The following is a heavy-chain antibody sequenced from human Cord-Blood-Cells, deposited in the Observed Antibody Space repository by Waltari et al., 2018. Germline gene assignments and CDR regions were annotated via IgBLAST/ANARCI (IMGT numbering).Heavy chain of an antibody. J-gene: IGHJ4*02. CDR2: INPNSGGT. Sequence: GASVKVSCKASGYTFTGYYMHWVRQAPGQGLEWMGWINPNSGGTNYAQKFQGRVTMTRYTSISTAYMELSRLRSDDTAVYYCARDLDSSGWYWIDEENYWGQGTLVTVSS. CDR1: GYTFTGYY. CDR3: ARDLDSSGWYWIDEENY. V-gene: IGHV1-2*02. D-gene: IGHD6-19*01.